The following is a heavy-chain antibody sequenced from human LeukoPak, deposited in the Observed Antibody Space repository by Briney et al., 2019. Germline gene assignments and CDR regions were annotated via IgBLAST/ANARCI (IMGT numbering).Heavy chain of an antibody. V-gene: IGHV4-30-2*01. J-gene: IGHJ3*02. CDR3: ARDEEQQLVPTSAFDI. Sequence: SETLSLTCTVSGGSISSGGYYWSWIRQPPGKGLEWIGYIYHSGSTYYNPSLKSRVTISVDRSKNQFSLKLSSVTAADTAVYYCARDEEQQLVPTSAFDIWGQGTMVTVSS. CDR2: IYHSGST. CDR1: GGSISSGGYY. D-gene: IGHD6-13*01.